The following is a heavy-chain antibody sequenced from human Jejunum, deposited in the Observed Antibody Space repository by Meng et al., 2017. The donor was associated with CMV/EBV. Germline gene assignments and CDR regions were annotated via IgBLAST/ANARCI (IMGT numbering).Heavy chain of an antibody. CDR2: MSYDGINK. Sequence: GVTFKTDDMHWVRQAPGKGLQWMAYMSYDGINKEYADSVKDRFIISRDTSKNTLYLQMNSLRDEDTAVYFCAKPACNGGSCYSFDYWGQGTLVTVSS. D-gene: IGHD2-15*01. V-gene: IGHV3-30*02. CDR1: GVTFKTDD. J-gene: IGHJ4*02. CDR3: AKPACNGGSCYSFDY.